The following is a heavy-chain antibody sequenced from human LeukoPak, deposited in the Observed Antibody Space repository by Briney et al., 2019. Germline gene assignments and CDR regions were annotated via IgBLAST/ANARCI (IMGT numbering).Heavy chain of an antibody. CDR2: IYTSGST. CDR3: ARVGLAAAGPYYYYYMDV. J-gene: IGHJ6*03. V-gene: IGHV4-4*07. D-gene: IGHD6-13*01. Sequence: SETLSLTCTVSGGSISSYYWSWIRQPAGKGLEWIGRIYTSGSTNYNPSLKSRVTMSVDTSKNQFSLKLSSVTAADTVVYYCARVGLAAAGPYYYYYMDVWGKGTTVTVSS. CDR1: GGSISSYY.